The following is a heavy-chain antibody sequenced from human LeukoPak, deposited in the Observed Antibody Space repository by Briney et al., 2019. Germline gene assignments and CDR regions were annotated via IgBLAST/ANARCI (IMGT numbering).Heavy chain of an antibody. Sequence: GESLRLSCSASGFTFSSYNMNWVRQAPGKGLEYVSAISSNGDSTYYADSLKGRFTISRDNSRDTLYLQMNSLRAEDTAVYYCAKAGLWGQGTLVTVSS. J-gene: IGHJ4*02. V-gene: IGHV3-64*04. CDR3: AKAGL. CDR1: GFTFSSYN. CDR2: ISSNGDST.